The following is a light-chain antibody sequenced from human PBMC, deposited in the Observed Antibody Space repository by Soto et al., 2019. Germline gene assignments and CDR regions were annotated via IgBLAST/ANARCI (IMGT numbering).Light chain of an antibody. V-gene: IGKV3-11*01. CDR1: ESVRRY. CDR3: QQGSNWPPRS. J-gene: IGKJ1*01. CDR2: DVS. Sequence: EVVLTQSPATLSLSPGESATLSCRASESVRRYLAWYQQRPGQAPRLLMYDVSNRATGIPARFSGSGSGTAVTLTISSLEPSDLAIYYCQQGSNWPPRSFGQGTKVEIK.